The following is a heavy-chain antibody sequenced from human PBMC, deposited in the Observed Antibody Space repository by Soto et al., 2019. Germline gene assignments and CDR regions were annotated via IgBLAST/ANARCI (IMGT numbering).Heavy chain of an antibody. D-gene: IGHD3-10*01. Sequence: GGSLRLSCAASGFTFSSYGMHWVRQAPGKGLEWVAVIWYDGSNKYYADSVKGRFTISRDNSKNTLYLQMNSLRAEDTAVYYCARGTLWSGIDYWGQGTLVTVSS. CDR3: ARGTLWSGIDY. V-gene: IGHV3-33*01. J-gene: IGHJ4*02. CDR1: GFTFSSYG. CDR2: IWYDGSNK.